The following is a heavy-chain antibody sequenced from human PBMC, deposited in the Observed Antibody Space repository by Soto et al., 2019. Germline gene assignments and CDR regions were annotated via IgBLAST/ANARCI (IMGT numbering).Heavy chain of an antibody. Sequence: SETLSLTCTVSGGSISSYYWSWIRQPPGKGLEWIGYIYYSGSTNYNPSLKSRVTISVDTSKNQFSLKLSSVTAADTAVYYCATRLIYYDSSPFDYWGQGTLVTVSS. J-gene: IGHJ4*02. CDR2: IYYSGST. V-gene: IGHV4-59*01. CDR1: GGSISSYY. D-gene: IGHD3-22*01. CDR3: ATRLIYYDSSPFDY.